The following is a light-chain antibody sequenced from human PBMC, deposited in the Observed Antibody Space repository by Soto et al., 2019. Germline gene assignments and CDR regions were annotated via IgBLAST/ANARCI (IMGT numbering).Light chain of an antibody. CDR3: NQSYSPPRT. J-gene: IGKJ1*01. Sequence: DIQVTHSPSSLSASVGDRVTITCRANHSISSYLNWYQQKQGKAHKLLIYAATSLQSGIPPRYSGSRSATDHTLTISNLQPEHFETNNGNQSYSPPRTFSQGTKVQIK. CDR2: AAT. V-gene: IGKV1-39*01. CDR1: HSISSY.